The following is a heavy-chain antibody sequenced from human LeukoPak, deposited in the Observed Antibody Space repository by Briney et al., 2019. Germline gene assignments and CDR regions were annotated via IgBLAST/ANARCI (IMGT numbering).Heavy chain of an antibody. Sequence: GGSLRLSCAASGFTFSSYSMNWVRQAPGKGLEWVSYISSSSSTIYYADSVKGRFTISRDNAKNSLYLQMNSLRAEDTAVYYCARGSGLRFLEWLFLPYWGQGTLVTVSS. CDR2: ISSSSSTI. D-gene: IGHD3-3*01. J-gene: IGHJ4*02. CDR1: GFTFSSYS. CDR3: ARGSGLRFLEWLFLPY. V-gene: IGHV3-48*01.